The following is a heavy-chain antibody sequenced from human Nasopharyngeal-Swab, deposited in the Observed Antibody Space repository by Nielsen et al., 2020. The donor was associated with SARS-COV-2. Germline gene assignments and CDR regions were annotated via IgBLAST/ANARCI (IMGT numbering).Heavy chain of an antibody. Sequence: GESLKISCTASGFTFGDYAMSWVRQAPGKGLEWVGFIRSKAYGGTTEYAASVKGRFTISRDDSKSIAYLQMNSLKTEDTAVYYCTRDRDGGYRYWGQGTLVTVFS. CDR3: TRDRDGGYRY. CDR1: GFTFGDYA. J-gene: IGHJ4*02. CDR2: IRSKAYGGTT. V-gene: IGHV3-49*04. D-gene: IGHD4-17*01.